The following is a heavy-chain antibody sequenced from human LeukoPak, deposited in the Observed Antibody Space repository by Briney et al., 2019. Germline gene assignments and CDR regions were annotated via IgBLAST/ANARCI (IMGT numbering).Heavy chain of an antibody. CDR1: GFTFSSYA. CDR3: AKDLRITMVRGVINYFDY. D-gene: IGHD3-10*01. Sequence: GGSLRLSCAAAGFTFSSYAMSWVRQAAGKGLEWVSAISGSGGSTYYADSVKGRFTISRDNSKNTQYLQMNSLRAEDTAVYYCAKDLRITMVRGVINYFDYWGQGTLVTVSS. CDR2: ISGSGGST. J-gene: IGHJ4*02. V-gene: IGHV3-23*01.